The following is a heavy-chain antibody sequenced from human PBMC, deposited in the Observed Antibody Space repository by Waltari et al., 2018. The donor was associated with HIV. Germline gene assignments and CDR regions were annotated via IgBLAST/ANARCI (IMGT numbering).Heavy chain of an antibody. J-gene: IGHJ5*02. CDR1: PGPISGYY. D-gene: IGHD6-6*01. CDR2: IYYSGST. Sequence: QVQLQESGPELVKPSETLSLTCTVSPGPISGYYWSWIRPPPGKGLQWIGHIYYSGSTNYNPSLKSRVTISVDTSKNQFSLRLSSVTAADTAVYYCVRGRQYISSSWFDPWGQGTLVTVSS. CDR3: VRGRQYISSSWFDP. V-gene: IGHV4-59*01.